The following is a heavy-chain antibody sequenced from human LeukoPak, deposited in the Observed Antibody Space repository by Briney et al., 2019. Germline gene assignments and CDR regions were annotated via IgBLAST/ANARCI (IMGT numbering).Heavy chain of an antibody. CDR2: IYHSGST. J-gene: IGHJ4*02. V-gene: IGHV4-4*02. CDR3: ARVDSYDSSGYIGGHFDY. D-gene: IGHD3-22*01. CDR1: GGSISSSNW. Sequence: PSGTLSLTCAVSGGSISSSNWWSWVRPPPGKGLEWIGEIYHSGSTNYNPSLKSRVTISVDKSKNQFSLKLSSVTAADTAVYYCARVDSYDSSGYIGGHFDYWGQGTLVTVSS.